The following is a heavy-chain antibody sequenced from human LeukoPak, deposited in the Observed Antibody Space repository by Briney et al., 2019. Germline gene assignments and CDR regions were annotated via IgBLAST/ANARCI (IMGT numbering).Heavy chain of an antibody. CDR2: MYANSGDT. CDR1: GYTFTGYY. CDR3: AREPPGTSGCDY. Sequence: ASVKVSCKASGYTFTGYYMHWVRQAPGQGLEWMGWMYANSGDTQSAQKFQGRVTMTRDTSISTNYMELSKLTSDDTAMYYCAREPPGTSGCDYWGQGTLVTVSS. D-gene: IGHD5-12*01. V-gene: IGHV1-2*02. J-gene: IGHJ4*02.